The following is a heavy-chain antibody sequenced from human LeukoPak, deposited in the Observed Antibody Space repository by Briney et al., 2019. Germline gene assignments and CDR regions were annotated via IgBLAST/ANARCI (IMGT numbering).Heavy chain of an antibody. CDR2: IYYSGST. V-gene: IGHV4-30-4*01. D-gene: IGHD6-19*01. CDR1: GGSISSGDYY. Sequence: PSQTLSLTCTVSGGSISSGDYYWSWIRQPPGKGLEWIGYIYYSGSTYYSPFLKSRVTISVDTSKNQFSLKLSSVTAADTAVYYCARTVAGNYYYYGMDVWGQGTTVTVSS. CDR3: ARTVAGNYYYYGMDV. J-gene: IGHJ6*02.